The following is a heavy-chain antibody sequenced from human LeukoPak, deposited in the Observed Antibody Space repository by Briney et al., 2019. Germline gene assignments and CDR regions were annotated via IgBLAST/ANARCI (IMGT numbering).Heavy chain of an antibody. D-gene: IGHD5-12*01. CDR1: GGSISSYSYY. CDR3: ARVGPSGYDYYFDY. Sequence: PSETLSLTCTVSGGSISSYSYYWGWIRQPPGKGLEWIGYNNHIGTTNYNPSLKSRVIISLDTSKNEFSLELSSVTDADTAVYYCARVGPSGYDYYFDYWGRGTLVTVSS. CDR2: NNHIGTT. J-gene: IGHJ4*02. V-gene: IGHV4-61*01.